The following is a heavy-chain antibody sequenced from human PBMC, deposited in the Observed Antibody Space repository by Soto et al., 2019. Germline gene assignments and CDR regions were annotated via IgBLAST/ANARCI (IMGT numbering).Heavy chain of an antibody. J-gene: IGHJ4*02. V-gene: IGHV4-30-4*01. CDR3: ARVPYYGAGRSGY. CDR2: IYYSGRT. CDR1: GGSISSGDYY. Sequence: QVQLQESGPGLVKPSQTLSLTCTVSGGSISSGDYYWSWIRQPPGKGLEWIGYIYYSGRTYYNPSLMSRVTLSVDTSKNQFSLKLSSVTAADTAVYYCARVPYYGAGRSGYWGQGTLVTVSS. D-gene: IGHD3-10*01.